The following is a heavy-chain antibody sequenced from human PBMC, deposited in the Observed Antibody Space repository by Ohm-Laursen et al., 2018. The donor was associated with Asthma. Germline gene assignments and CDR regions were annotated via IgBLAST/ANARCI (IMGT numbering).Heavy chain of an antibody. D-gene: IGHD3-3*01. CDR3: ARGLTIFGVVSGMDV. V-gene: IGHV3-30-3*01. J-gene: IGHJ6*02. CDR1: GFTFSSYA. CDR2: ISYDGSNK. Sequence: SLRLSCAASGFTFSSYAMHWVRQAPRKGLEWVAVISYDGSNKYYADSVKGRFTISRDNSKNTLYLQMNSLRAEETAVYYCARGLTIFGVVSGMDVWGQGTTVPVSS.